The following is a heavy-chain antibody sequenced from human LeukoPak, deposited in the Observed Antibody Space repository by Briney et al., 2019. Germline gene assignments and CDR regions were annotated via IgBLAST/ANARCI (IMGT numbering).Heavy chain of an antibody. CDR2: INHSGST. D-gene: IGHD5-12*01. CDR1: GGSFSGYY. CDR3: ARQGYNGYDSPFYFDY. V-gene: IGHV4-34*01. J-gene: IGHJ4*02. Sequence: SETLSLTCAVSGGSFSGYYWSWIRQPPGKGLEWIGEINHSGSTNYNPSLKSRVTIFVDTSKNHFSLKLSSVTAADTAVYYCARQGYNGYDSPFYFDYWGQGTLVTVSS.